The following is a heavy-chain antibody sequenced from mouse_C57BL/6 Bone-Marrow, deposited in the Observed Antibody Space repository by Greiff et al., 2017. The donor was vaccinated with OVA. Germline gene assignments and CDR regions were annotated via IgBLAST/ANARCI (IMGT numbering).Heavy chain of an antibody. V-gene: IGHV1-61*01. D-gene: IGHD1-1*01. CDR3: ARRGDSTVQFAY. Sequence: QVQLKQPGAELVRPGSSVKLSCKASGYTFTSYWMDWVKQRPGQGLEWIGNINPSDSDTHYNQKFKDKATLTVDKSSSTAYMQLSSLTSEDSAVYYCARRGDSTVQFAYWGQGTLVTVSA. CDR1: GYTFTSYW. J-gene: IGHJ3*01. CDR2: INPSDSDT.